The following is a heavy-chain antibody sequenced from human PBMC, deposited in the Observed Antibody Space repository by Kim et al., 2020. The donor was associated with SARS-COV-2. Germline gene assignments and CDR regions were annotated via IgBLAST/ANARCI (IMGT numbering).Heavy chain of an antibody. CDR3: ASTTFLIVATKTYYFDY. CDR1: GGSIISISYY. D-gene: IGHD5-12*01. CDR2: IYYSGST. J-gene: IGHJ4*02. Sequence: SETLSLTCTVSGGSIISISYYWGWIRQPPGKGLEWIGSIYYSGSTYYNPSHKSRVTISVDTSKNPFSLKLSSVTAADTAVYYCASTTFLIVATKTYYFDYWGQKTPVTVSS. V-gene: IGHV4-39*01.